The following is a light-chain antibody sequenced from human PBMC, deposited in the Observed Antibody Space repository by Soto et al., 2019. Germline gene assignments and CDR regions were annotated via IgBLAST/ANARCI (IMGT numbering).Light chain of an antibody. CDR2: DAS. CDR3: QQYNNWPPT. Sequence: EILFTQSPATLSLSPGERATLTCRASQSVSIYLAWYQQTTGQSPRLLIYDASNRDTGIPAKFSGSGSGTEFTLTISSLQSEDFEVYYCQQYNNWPPTFGQGTRLEIK. CDR1: QSVSIY. V-gene: IGKV3-11*01. J-gene: IGKJ5*01.